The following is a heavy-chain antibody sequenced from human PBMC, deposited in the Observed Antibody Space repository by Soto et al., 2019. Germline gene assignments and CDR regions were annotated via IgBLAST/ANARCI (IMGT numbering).Heavy chain of an antibody. Sequence: GGSLRLSCAASGFTFSSYAMSWVRQAPGKGPEWVSAISGSGGSTYYADSAKGRFTISRDNSKNTLYLQMNSLRAEDTAVYYCAKGLKVTTEFDYWGQGTLVTVSS. CDR2: ISGSGGST. J-gene: IGHJ4*02. CDR1: GFTFSSYA. V-gene: IGHV3-23*01. CDR3: AKGLKVTTEFDY. D-gene: IGHD4-4*01.